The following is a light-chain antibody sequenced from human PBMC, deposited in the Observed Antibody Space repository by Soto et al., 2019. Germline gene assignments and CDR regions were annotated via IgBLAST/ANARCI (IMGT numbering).Light chain of an antibody. Sequence: IQVTQTQSSLSASVGDRVTITCRSSQSIGNWLAWYHQKPGKAPNLLIYKASSLESGVPSRFSGSGSGTEFTLTISSLQPDDFATYYCQQYNGTFGQGTRLEI. CDR2: KAS. J-gene: IGKJ5*01. V-gene: IGKV1-5*03. CDR3: QQYNGT. CDR1: QSIGNW.